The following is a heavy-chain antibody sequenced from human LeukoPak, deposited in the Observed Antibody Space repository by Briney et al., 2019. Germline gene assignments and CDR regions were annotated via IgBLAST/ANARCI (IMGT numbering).Heavy chain of an antibody. Sequence: SETLSLTCAVYGGSFSGYYWSWIRQPPGKGLEWIGEINHSGSTNYNPSLKSRVTISVDTSKNQFSLKLSSVTAADTAVYYCARGKRGYSYGSSRFDYWGQGTLVTVSS. CDR2: INHSGST. V-gene: IGHV4-34*01. J-gene: IGHJ4*02. CDR1: GGSFSGYY. D-gene: IGHD5-18*01. CDR3: ARGKRGYSYGSSRFDY.